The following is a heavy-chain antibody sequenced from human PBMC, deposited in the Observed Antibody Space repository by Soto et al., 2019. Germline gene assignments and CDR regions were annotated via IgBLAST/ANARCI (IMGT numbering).Heavy chain of an antibody. CDR3: ARSIVVVTALDY. D-gene: IGHD2-21*02. Sequence: QVQLVQSGAEEKKPGASVKVSFKASGYTFTSYAMHWVRQAPGQRREWMGWINAGNGNTKYSQKFQGRVTITRDTSASKAYMELSSLRSDDTAVYYCARSIVVVTALDYWGQGTLVTVSS. V-gene: IGHV1-3*05. CDR2: INAGNGNT. J-gene: IGHJ4*02. CDR1: GYTFTSYA.